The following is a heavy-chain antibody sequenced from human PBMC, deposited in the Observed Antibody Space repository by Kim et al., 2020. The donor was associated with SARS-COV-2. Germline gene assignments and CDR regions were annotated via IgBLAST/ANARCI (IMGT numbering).Heavy chain of an antibody. Sequence: TNYAKKFQGRVTMARDTSITTAYMELSSLTSDDTVVYYCARGLAVSGLDYWGQGTLLTVSS. V-gene: IGHV1-2*05. J-gene: IGHJ4*02. CDR3: ARGLAVSGLDY. CDR2: T. D-gene: IGHD6-19*01.